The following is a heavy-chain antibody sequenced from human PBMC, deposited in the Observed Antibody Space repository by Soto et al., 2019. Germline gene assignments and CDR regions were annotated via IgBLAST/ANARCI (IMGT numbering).Heavy chain of an antibody. CDR2: IYHSGST. Sequence: QLQLQESGSGLMKPSQTLSLTCTVSGGSISSGAYSCSWIRQTPGKVLEWIGYIYHSGSTYYIPSLRSRVTISMDRTKNQFSLHLNSVTSGDTAVYFCARVRYSVNWHGLIDYWGQGTLVTVSS. D-gene: IGHD4-4*01. CDR3: ARVRYSVNWHGLIDY. CDR1: GGSISSGAYS. J-gene: IGHJ4*02. V-gene: IGHV4-30-2*01.